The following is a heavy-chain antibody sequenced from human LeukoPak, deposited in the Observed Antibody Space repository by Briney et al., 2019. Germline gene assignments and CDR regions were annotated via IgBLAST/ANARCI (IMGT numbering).Heavy chain of an antibody. CDR3: ARVPVDYGFWSGYPTSLYYFDY. D-gene: IGHD3-3*01. J-gene: IGHJ4*02. CDR1: GGSISSYY. CDR2: IYYSGST. Sequence: SETLSLTCTVSGGSISSYYWSWIRQPPGKGLEWIGYIYYSGSTNYNPSLRSRVAISVDTSKNQFSLKLSSVTAADTAMYYCARVPVDYGFWSGYPTSLYYFDYWGQGTLVTVPS. V-gene: IGHV4-59*12.